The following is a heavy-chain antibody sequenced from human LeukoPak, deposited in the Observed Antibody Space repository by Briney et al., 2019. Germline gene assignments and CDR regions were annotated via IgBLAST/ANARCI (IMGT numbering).Heavy chain of an antibody. CDR3: VREAGYCAPVCVKTNWFDP. D-gene: IGHD2-15*01. Sequence: PGGSLRLSCAASGFPFSSHAMRWVRQPPGKGLEWVAAISNGKTYYADSMRGRFAISRDDSTNTVYLHMNSLRDEDTALYHCVREAGYCAPVCVKTNWFDPWGQGTLVTVSS. J-gene: IGHJ5*02. CDR2: ISNGKT. CDR1: GFPFSSHA. V-gene: IGHV3-23*01.